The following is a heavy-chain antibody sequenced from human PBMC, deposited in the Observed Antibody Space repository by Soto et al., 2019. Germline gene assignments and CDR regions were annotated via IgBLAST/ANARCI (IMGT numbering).Heavy chain of an antibody. CDR3: AKDVLLWFGELTPGAFYGMDV. CDR1: GFTSSDYA. V-gene: IGHV3-23*01. J-gene: IGHJ6*02. Sequence: EGQLLESGGGLVQPGGSLRLSCAASGFTSSDYAMSWVRQAPGKGLEWVSLISGSGDSTYYADSVKGRFTIYRDNSKNTLYLQMNSLRAEDTAVYYCAKDVLLWFGELTPGAFYGMDVWGQGTAVTVSS. D-gene: IGHD3-10*01. CDR2: ISGSGDST.